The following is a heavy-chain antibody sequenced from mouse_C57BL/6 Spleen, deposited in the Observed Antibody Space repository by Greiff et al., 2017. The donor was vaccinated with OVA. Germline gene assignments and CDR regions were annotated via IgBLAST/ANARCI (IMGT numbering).Heavy chain of an antibody. D-gene: IGHD2-5*01. J-gene: IGHJ2*01. CDR2: INPGSGGT. CDR1: GYAFTNYL. Sequence: VQGVESGAELVRPGTSVKVSCKASGYAFTNYLIEWVKQRPGQGLEWIGVINPGSGGTTYNEKFKGKATLTADKSSSTAYMQLSSLTSEDSAVYFCARSSAYSNYAGYFDYWGQGTTLTVSS. V-gene: IGHV1-54*01. CDR3: ARSSAYSNYAGYFDY.